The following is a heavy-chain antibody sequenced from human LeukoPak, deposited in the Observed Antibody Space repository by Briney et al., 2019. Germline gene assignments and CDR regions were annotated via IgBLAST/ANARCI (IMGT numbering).Heavy chain of an antibody. CDR1: GHTFTSYG. V-gene: IGHV1-18*01. Sequence: ASVKVSCKASGHTFTSYGISWVRQAPGQGLEWMGWISAYNGNTNYAQKFQGRVTMTTDTSTSTAYMELRSLRSDDTAVYYCARGHCSSTSCYRVVLYWGHRTLVTVSS. CDR2: ISAYNGNT. D-gene: IGHD2-2*01. J-gene: IGHJ4*03. CDR3: ARGHCSSTSCYRVVLY.